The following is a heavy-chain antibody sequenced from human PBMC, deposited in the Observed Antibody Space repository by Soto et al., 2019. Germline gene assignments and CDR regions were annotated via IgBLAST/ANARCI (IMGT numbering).Heavy chain of an antibody. D-gene: IGHD6-19*01. V-gene: IGHV3-23*01. CDR1: GFTFSSYA. Sequence: EVQLLESGGNLVQPGGSLRLSCAASGFTFSSYAMSWVRQAPGKGLEWVSAITNSGGSTYYADSVKGRFTISRDNSKNALFLQMNSLRAEDTALYYFAKGEESSGWLSWGQGTLVTVSS. J-gene: IGHJ4*02. CDR3: AKGEESSGWLS. CDR2: ITNSGGST.